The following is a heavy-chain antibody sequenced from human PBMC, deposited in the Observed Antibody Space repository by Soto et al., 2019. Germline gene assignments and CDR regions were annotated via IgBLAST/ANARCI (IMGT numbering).Heavy chain of an antibody. CDR2: INHSGST. Sequence: SETLSLTCAVYGGSFSGYYWSWIRQPPGKGLEWIGEINHSGSTNYNPSLKSRVTISVATSKNQFSLKLSSVTAADTAVYYCARFRTLFRYYYGSGSYYFDYWGQGTLVTVSS. J-gene: IGHJ4*02. CDR3: ARFRTLFRYYYGSGSYYFDY. V-gene: IGHV4-34*01. CDR1: GGSFSGYY. D-gene: IGHD3-10*01.